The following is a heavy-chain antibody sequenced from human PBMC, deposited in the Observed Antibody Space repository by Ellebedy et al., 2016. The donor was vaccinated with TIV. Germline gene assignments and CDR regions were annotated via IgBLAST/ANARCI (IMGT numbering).Heavy chain of an antibody. CDR1: GFNFRSYW. D-gene: IGHD4-17*01. CDR3: ARRASYGDYAVQVNPWFDP. J-gene: IGHJ5*02. Sequence: PGGSLRLSCAASGFNFRSYWMAWVRQDPGKGLEGVAKIRQEGDEIYYVESVKGRFTISRDNAKNSLFLQMNSLRVEDTAVYYCARRASYGDYAVQVNPWFDPWGQGTLVTVSS. CDR2: IRQEGDEI. V-gene: IGHV3-7*01.